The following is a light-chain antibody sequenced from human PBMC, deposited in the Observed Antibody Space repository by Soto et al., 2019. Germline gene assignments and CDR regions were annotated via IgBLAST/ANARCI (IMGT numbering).Light chain of an antibody. CDR1: QTISSNY. Sequence: EIVLTQSPGTLSVSPGERATLSCRASQTISSNYLAWYQQKPGQAPSLLIYGTSSRATGIPDRFSGSGSGTDDALTSSRLKTENSAIYYCQQYVSWTFGQGTKVEIK. CDR2: GTS. CDR3: QQYVSWT. J-gene: IGKJ1*01. V-gene: IGKV3-20*01.